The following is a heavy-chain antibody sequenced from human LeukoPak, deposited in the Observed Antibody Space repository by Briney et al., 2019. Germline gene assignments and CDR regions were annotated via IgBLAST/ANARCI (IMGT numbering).Heavy chain of an antibody. CDR3: AKSGSYLGADAFNI. Sequence: SETLSLTCTVSGGSISSYYWSWIRQPAGKGLEWIGLFYTTGNTKYNPSLKSRVTMSIDTSKNQFSLNLSSVTAADTAVYYCAKSGSYLGADAFNIWGQGTMVTVSS. D-gene: IGHD1-26*01. J-gene: IGHJ3*02. V-gene: IGHV4-4*07. CDR2: FYTTGNT. CDR1: GGSISSYY.